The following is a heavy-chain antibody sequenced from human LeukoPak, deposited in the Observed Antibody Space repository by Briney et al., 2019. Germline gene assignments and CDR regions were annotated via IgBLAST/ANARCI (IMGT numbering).Heavy chain of an antibody. CDR2: IWHDGSNK. CDR1: GVSFSAYG. Sequence: GGSLRLSCAASGVSFSAYGRRWVRQAPGKGLEWRALIWHDGSNKYYTDSVKRRFSISRDNSKSTVHLQLNNLRAVDAGVYHCARVLGAYQIKSCFDPWGEGTLVTVSS. J-gene: IGHJ5*02. CDR3: ARVLGAYQIKSCFDP. D-gene: IGHD3-16*01. V-gene: IGHV3-33*01.